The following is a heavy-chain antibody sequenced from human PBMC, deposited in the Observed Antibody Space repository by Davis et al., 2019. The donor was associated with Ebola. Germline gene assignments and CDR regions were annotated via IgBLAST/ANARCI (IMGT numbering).Heavy chain of an antibody. CDR3: ARDLRYDSSGYDYYFYMDV. CDR2: IYYSGST. D-gene: IGHD3-22*01. Sequence: PSETLSLTCTVSGGSISRGGSYWTWIRQPPGKGLEWIGYIYYSGSTNYNPSLKSRVTISVDTSKNQFSLKLSSVTAADTAVYYCARDLRYDSSGYDYYFYMDVWGKGTTVTVSS. CDR1: GGSISRGGSY. J-gene: IGHJ6*03. V-gene: IGHV4-61*08.